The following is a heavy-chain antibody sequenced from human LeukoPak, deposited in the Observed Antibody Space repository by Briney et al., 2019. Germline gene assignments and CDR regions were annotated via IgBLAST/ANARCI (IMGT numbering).Heavy chain of an antibody. V-gene: IGHV1-2*02. CDR3: ARDRGGTLIRGIIPRLNWFAP. J-gene: IGHJ5*02. CDR2: INPNSGST. CDR1: KYIFTDYY. D-gene: IGHD3-10*01. Sequence: ASVKVSCKASKYIFTDYYMHWVRQAPGQGLEWMGLINPNSGSTNYAQKFQGRVTMTRDTSISTAYMELSRLTSDDTAVYYCARDRGGTLIRGIIPRLNWFAPWGQGTRVTVSS.